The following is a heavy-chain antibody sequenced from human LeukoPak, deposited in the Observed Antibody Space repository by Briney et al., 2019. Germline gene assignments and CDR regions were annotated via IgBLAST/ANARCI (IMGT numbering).Heavy chain of an antibody. D-gene: IGHD2/OR15-2a*01. CDR3: AREAAYFSFDY. CDR1: GFTFSSYW. CDR2: IKQDGSEK. V-gene: IGHV3-7*01. Sequence: GGSLRLSCAASGFTFSSYWKSWVRQAPGKGLEWVANIKQDGSEKYYVDSVKGRFTISRDNAKNSLYLQMNSLRAEDTAVYYCAREAAYFSFDYWGQGTLVTVSS. J-gene: IGHJ4*02.